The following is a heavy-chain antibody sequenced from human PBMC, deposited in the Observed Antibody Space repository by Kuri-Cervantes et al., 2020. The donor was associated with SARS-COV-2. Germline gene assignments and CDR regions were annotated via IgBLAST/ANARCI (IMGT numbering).Heavy chain of an antibody. V-gene: IGHV4-39*01. J-gene: IGHJ3*02. CDR3: ARLGYCSSTSCYGDAFDI. D-gene: IGHD2-2*01. CDR1: GGPISSSSYY. Sequence: SETLSLTCTVSGGPISSSSYYWGWIRQPPGKGLEWIGSIYYSGSTYYNPSLKSRVTISVDTSKNQFSLKPSSVTAADTAVYYCARLGYCSSTSCYGDAFDIWGQGTMVTVSS. CDR2: IYYSGST.